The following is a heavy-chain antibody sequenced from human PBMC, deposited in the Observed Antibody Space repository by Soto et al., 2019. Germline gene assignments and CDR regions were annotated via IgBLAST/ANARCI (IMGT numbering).Heavy chain of an antibody. CDR3: ATSQKGYNWNYFDH. J-gene: IGHJ4*02. CDR2: VFYTGFT. V-gene: IGHV4-39*01. CDR1: SADISGSYYY. Sequence: EPMSLTCAVTSADISGSYYYWGWLRKTPGKGPEWIGSVFYTGFTSYTPSLESRVSVSVDTSKNQFSLKVSGVSAADTAVYYCATSQKGYNWNYFDHWGQGALVTVS. D-gene: IGHD1-20*01.